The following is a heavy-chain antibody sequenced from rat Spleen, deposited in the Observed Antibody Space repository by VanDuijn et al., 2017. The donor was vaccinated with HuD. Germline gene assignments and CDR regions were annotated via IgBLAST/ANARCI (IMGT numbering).Heavy chain of an antibody. V-gene: IGHV5-22*01. CDR3: ATDVNLRGVMDA. Sequence: EVQLVESGGGLVQPGRSLKLSCAASGFTFSDYYMAWVRQAPKKGLEWVASISYEGSSTYYGDSVKGRFTISRDNAKSTLYLQMDSLRSEDTATYYCATDVNLRGVMDAWGQGASVTVSS. D-gene: IGHD1-11*01. CDR1: GFTFSDYY. CDR2: ISYEGSST. J-gene: IGHJ4*01.